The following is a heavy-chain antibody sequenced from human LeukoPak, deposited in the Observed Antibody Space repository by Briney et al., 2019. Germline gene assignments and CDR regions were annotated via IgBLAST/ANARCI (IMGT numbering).Heavy chain of an antibody. CDR2: ISWNSGSI. V-gene: IGHV3-9*01. J-gene: IGHJ4*02. D-gene: IGHD6-19*01. Sequence: GGSLRLSCAASGFTVSSNYMSWVRQAPGKGLEWVSGISWNSGSIGYADSVKGRFTISRDNAKNSLYLQMNSLRAEDTALYYCAKEAAYSSGWYRTTGYYFDYWGQGTLVTVSS. CDR1: GFTVSSNY. CDR3: AKEAAYSSGWYRTTGYYFDY.